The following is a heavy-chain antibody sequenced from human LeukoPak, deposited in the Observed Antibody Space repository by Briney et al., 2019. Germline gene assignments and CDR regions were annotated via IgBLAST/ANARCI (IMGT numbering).Heavy chain of an antibody. D-gene: IGHD3-10*01. CDR3: ARSFYYGSGSTFDY. CDR1: GYTVTGYY. V-gene: IGHV1-2*02. CDR2: INPNSGGT. J-gene: IGHJ4*02. Sequence: GASVKVSCKASGYTVTGYYMHWVRQAPGQGVEWMGWINPNSGGTNYAQKFQGRVTMTRDTSISTAYMELSRLRSDDTAVYYCARSFYYGSGSTFDYWGQGTLVTVSS.